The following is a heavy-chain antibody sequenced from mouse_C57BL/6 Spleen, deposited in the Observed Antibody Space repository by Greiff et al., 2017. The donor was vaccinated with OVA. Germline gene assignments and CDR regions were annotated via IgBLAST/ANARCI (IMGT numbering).Heavy chain of an antibody. CDR3: ARHEKDYDDYAMDY. D-gene: IGHD2-4*01. CDR2: ISSGGSYT. CDR1: GFTFSSYG. V-gene: IGHV5-6*01. Sequence: EVKLMESGGDLVKPGGSLKLSCAASGFTFSSYGMSWVRQTPDKRLEWVATISSGGSYTYYPDSVKGRFTISRDNAKNTLYLQMSSLKSEDTAMYYCARHEKDYDDYAMDYWGQGTSVTVSS. J-gene: IGHJ4*01.